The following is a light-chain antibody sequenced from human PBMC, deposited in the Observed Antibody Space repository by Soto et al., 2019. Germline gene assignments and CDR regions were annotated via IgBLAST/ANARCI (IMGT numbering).Light chain of an antibody. CDR2: DAS. CDR3: QQSYSTPHT. CDR1: QSLNTR. J-gene: IGKJ5*01. V-gene: IGKV1-39*01. Sequence: DIQLTQSPSTLSASVGDRFTLTCRASQSLNTRLAWYQQRPGKAPKLLIYDASTLESGVPSRFSGSGSGTDFTLTISSLQPEDFATYYCQQSYSTPHTFGQGTRLEIK.